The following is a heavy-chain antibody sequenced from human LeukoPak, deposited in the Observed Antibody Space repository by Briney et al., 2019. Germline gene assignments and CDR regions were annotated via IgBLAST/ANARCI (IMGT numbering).Heavy chain of an antibody. V-gene: IGHV3-7*01. CDR2: VKKDANEK. Sequence: GGSLRLSCAASGFTFSNNWMTWVRQAPGKGLEWVASVKKDANEKSYVDSVKGRFTISRDNAKNSLYLQMNSLRVEDTAVYYCARGPPYGSRSDYLDSWGQGILVTVSS. D-gene: IGHD3-10*01. CDR1: GFTFSNNW. J-gene: IGHJ4*02. CDR3: ARGPPYGSRSDYLDS.